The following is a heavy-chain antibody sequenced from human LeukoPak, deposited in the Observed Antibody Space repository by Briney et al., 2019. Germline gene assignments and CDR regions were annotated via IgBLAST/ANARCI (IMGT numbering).Heavy chain of an antibody. CDR2: IYYSGST. Sequence: SETLSLTCTVSGGSISSYYWSWIRQPPGKGLEWIGYIYYSGSTNYNPSLKSRVTISVDTSKNQFSLKLSSVTAADTAVYYCAREGGSSNWFDPWGQGTRVTVSS. J-gene: IGHJ5*02. V-gene: IGHV4-59*01. CDR3: AREGGSSNWFDP. CDR1: GGSISSYY. D-gene: IGHD1-26*01.